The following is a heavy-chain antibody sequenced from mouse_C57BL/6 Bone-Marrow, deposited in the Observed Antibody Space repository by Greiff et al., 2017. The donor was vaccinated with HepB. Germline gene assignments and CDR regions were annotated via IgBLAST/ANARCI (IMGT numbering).Heavy chain of an antibody. V-gene: IGHV14-4*01. J-gene: IGHJ2*01. D-gene: IGHD2-2*01. Sequence: EVKLQESGAELVRPGASVKLSCTASGFNIKDDYMHWVKQRPEQGLEWIGWIDPENGDTEYASKFQGKATITADTSSNTAYLQLSSLTSEDTAVYYCTTPGYDGGSDYFDYWGQGTTLTVSS. CDR3: TTPGYDGGSDYFDY. CDR1: GFNIKDDY. CDR2: IDPENGDT.